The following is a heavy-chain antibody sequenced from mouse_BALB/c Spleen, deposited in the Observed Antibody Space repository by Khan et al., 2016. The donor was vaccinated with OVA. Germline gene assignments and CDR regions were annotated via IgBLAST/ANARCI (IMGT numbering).Heavy chain of an antibody. CDR3: ARGGYSVFAY. Sequence: QVQLQQSGPELVKPGASLKVSCKASGCTFTDYVIGWVRQRTSQGLEWIGDIFPGSGTPYYNENFKDKATLTADKSYNTAYMQLSSLTSEDSSVYFCARGGYSVFAYWGQGTLVTDSA. V-gene: IGHV1-77*01. CDR1: GCTFTDYV. CDR2: IFPGSGTP. D-gene: IGHD2-14*01. J-gene: IGHJ3*01.